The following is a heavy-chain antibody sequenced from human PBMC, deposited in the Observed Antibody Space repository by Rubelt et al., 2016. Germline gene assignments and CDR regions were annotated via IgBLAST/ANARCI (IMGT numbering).Heavy chain of an antibody. V-gene: IGHV4-31*03. CDR1: GGSISSGGYY. CDR3: AKDSGSRIFDY. CDR2: IYSSGST. J-gene: IGHJ4*02. Sequence: QVQLQESGPGLVKPSQTLSLTCTVSGGSISSGGYYWSWIRQHPGKGLEWIGYIYSSGSTYYKHSLKGRVAVSVGTSRNQFSLKLSSVTAADTTVYYCAKDSGSRIFDYWGQGTLVTVSS. D-gene: IGHD2-15*01.